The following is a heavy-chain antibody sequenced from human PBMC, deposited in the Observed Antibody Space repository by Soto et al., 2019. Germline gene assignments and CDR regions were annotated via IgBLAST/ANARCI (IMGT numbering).Heavy chain of an antibody. CDR2: SRNKAQRYTT. Sequence: EVQLVESGGGLVQPGGSLRLSCAASGFTFSDHYIDWVRQAPGKGLEWVGRSRNKAQRYTTEYAASVKGRFTISRDDSKNSVYLEMNSLRTEDTAVYYCAVDFGATWSYWGQGMLVTVSS. J-gene: IGHJ4*02. D-gene: IGHD5-12*01. CDR3: AVDFGATWSY. CDR1: GFTFSDHY. V-gene: IGHV3-72*01.